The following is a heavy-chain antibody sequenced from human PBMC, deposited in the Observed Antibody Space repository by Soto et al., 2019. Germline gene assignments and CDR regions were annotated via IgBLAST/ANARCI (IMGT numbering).Heavy chain of an antibody. CDR3: AKDLTSRYSSSWFDY. V-gene: IGHV3-23*04. D-gene: IGHD6-13*01. J-gene: IGHJ4*02. Sequence: VKLVESGGAGVQPGRSLRLSCAASGFTFSSYGMHWARKPPAKWWDWVSAISGSGGSTYYADSVKGRFTISRDNSKNTLYLQMNSMRAADTAVYYCAKDLTSRYSSSWFDYWGQGTLVTVSS. CDR2: ISGSGGST. CDR1: GFTFSSYG.